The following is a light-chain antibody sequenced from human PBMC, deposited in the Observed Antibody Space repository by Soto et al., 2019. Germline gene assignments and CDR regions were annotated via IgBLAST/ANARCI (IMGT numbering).Light chain of an antibody. CDR3: AAWDDSLNGLYV. CDR1: SSNIGSNT. J-gene: IGLJ1*01. Sequence: QSALTQPPSASETPGQRVTISCSGSSSNIGSNTVNWYQQLPGTAPKLLIYSNNQRPSAIPDRFSGSKSGTSASLAISGLQSEDEADYYCAAWDDSLNGLYVFGTGTKVTVL. CDR2: SNN. V-gene: IGLV1-44*01.